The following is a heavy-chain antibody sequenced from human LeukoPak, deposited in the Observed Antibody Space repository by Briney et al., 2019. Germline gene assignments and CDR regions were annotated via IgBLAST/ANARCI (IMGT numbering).Heavy chain of an antibody. CDR3: ASMGVRGVIVPLDY. D-gene: IGHD3-10*01. J-gene: IGHJ4*02. Sequence: GGSLRLSCAASGFTVSSNYMSWVRQAPGKGLEWVSVIYSGGSTYYADSVKGRFTISRDNSKNTLYLQMNSLRAEDTAVYYCASMGVRGVIVPLDYWGQGTLVTVSS. CDR1: GFTVSSNY. CDR2: IYSGGST. V-gene: IGHV3-53*01.